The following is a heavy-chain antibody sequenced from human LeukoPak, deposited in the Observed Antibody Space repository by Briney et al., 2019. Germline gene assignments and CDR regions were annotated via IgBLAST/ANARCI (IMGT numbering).Heavy chain of an antibody. CDR3: AQVAKAVLFTRDHYMHV. J-gene: IGHJ6*03. D-gene: IGHD3-3*01. Sequence: GGSLRLSCAASGFTFSSYGIHGVRQPPGKGREGVAFIRYDGNNKYYADSVKGRFTISRDNSNNTLYLHMNSLRTEDTARYYCAQVAKAVLFTRDHYMHVWGKGTAVTVSS. CDR2: IRYDGNNK. CDR1: GFTFSSYG. V-gene: IGHV3-30*02.